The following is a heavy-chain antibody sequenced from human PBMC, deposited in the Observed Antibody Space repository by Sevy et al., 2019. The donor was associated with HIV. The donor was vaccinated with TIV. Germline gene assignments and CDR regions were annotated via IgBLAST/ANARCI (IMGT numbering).Heavy chain of an antibody. D-gene: IGHD3-10*01. CDR1: GGSIRSYY. Sequence: SETLSLTCTVSGGSIRSYYWSWIRQPPGKGLEWIGYVFYSGIINYNPSLKSRVTISVDTSKNQFSLKLGSVSAADTALYYCARMNYSASAPGSWFDPWGQGTLVTVSS. V-gene: IGHV4-59*01. J-gene: IGHJ5*02. CDR3: ARMNYSASAPGSWFDP. CDR2: VFYSGII.